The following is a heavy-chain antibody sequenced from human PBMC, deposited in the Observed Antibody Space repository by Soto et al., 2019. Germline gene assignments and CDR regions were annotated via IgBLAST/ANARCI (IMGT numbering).Heavy chain of an antibody. D-gene: IGHD2-8*02. CDR1: GFTFSAYD. V-gene: IGHV3-13*01. CDR2: IGTQHDT. CDR3: ARQASYWQGGGGWFDP. J-gene: IGHJ5*02. Sequence: EVQLVESGGGLVQPGGSLRLSCAASGFTFSAYDMHWVRQPTGKGLEWVSAIGTQHDTYYPDSVKGRFTISRENAKNSLYLQMNRLRTGDTAVYYCARQASYWQGGGGWFDPWGQGTLVTVSS.